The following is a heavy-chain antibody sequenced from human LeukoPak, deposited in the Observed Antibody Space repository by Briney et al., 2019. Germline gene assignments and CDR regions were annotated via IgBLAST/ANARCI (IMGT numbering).Heavy chain of an antibody. CDR3: AKGSRLREGGSYRF. J-gene: IGHJ4*02. D-gene: IGHD3-16*02. Sequence: SVKVSCTASGGIFSSYAINWVRQAPGQGLEWMGRIIPIFGSANYAQKFQGRVTITADKSTRTAYMELSSQRSEDTALYYCAKGSRLREGGSYRFWGQGTLVTVSS. CDR2: IIPIFGSA. CDR1: GGIFSSYA. V-gene: IGHV1-69*06.